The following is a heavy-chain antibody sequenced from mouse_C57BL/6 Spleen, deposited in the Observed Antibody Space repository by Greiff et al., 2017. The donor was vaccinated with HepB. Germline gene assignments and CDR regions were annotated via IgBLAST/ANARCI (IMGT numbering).Heavy chain of an antibody. J-gene: IGHJ4*01. CDR2: INPNNGGT. V-gene: IGHV1-22*01. D-gene: IGHD2-1*01. CDR3: ASNYGNRLYAMDY. Sequence: EVQLQQSGPELVKPGASVKMSCKASGYTFTDYNMHWVKQSHGKSLEWIGYINPNNGGTSYNQKFKGKATLTVNKSSSTAYMEIRSLTSEDSAVYYCASNYGNRLYAMDYWGQGTSVTVSS. CDR1: GYTFTDYN.